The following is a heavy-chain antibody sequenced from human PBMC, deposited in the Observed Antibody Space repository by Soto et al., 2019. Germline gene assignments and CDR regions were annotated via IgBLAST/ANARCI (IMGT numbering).Heavy chain of an antibody. V-gene: IGHV3-7*01. CDR3: ARDSSFDDSSGYLDY. D-gene: IGHD3-22*01. Sequence: EVQLVESGGGLVQPGGSLRLSCAASGFTLSSYWMSWVRQAPGKGLEWVANIKQDGSEKYYVDSVKGRFTISRDNAKNSLYLQMNSLRAEDTAVYYCARDSSFDDSSGYLDYWGQGTLVTVSS. CDR2: IKQDGSEK. CDR1: GFTLSSYW. J-gene: IGHJ4*02.